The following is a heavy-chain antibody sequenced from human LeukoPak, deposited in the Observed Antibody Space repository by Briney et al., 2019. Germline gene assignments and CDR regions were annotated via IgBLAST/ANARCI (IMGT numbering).Heavy chain of an antibody. CDR3: ARDGLRIAAAEGAFDI. D-gene: IGHD6-13*01. CDR2: ISGSGGST. CDR1: GFTFSSYA. V-gene: IGHV3-23*01. J-gene: IGHJ3*02. Sequence: GGSLRLSCAASGFTFSSYAMSWVRQAPGKGLEWVSAISGSGGSTYYADSVKGRFTISRDNSKNTLYLQMNSLRAEDTAVYYCARDGLRIAAAEGAFDIWGQGTMVTVSS.